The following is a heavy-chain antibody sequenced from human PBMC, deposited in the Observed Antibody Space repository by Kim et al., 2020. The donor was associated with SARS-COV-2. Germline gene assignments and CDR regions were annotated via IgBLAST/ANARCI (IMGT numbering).Heavy chain of an antibody. D-gene: IGHD1-26*01. Sequence: SETLSLTCSVSGYSISSGYYWGWIRQPPGKGLEWIGSMYHSGTTYYNPSLKSRVTISIDTSKNQFSLKLSSVTAADTAIYYCAKVVVAATIGFDFWGQG. CDR3: AKVVVAATIGFDF. CDR1: GYSISSGYY. CDR2: MYHSGTT. J-gene: IGHJ4*02. V-gene: IGHV4-38-2*02.